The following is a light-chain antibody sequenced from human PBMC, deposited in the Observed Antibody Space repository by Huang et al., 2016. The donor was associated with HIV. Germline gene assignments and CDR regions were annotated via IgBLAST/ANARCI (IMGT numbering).Light chain of an antibody. V-gene: IGKV1-39*01. Sequence: DIQMTHSSFSLSAPLGDRVTIACRASQRIGTYLNWYQQKRGKAPRLLIHVAFSLQSGVPSRFSDNGTGTDFTLTISSLQPEDVETYYCQQSYSALGLTFGGKTKVGIK. CDR2: VAF. J-gene: IGKJ4*01. CDR3: QQSYSALGLT. CDR1: QRIGTY.